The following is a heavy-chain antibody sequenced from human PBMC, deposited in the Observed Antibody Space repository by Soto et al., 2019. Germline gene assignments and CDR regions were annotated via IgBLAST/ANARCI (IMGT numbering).Heavy chain of an antibody. CDR3: AKGGGSYPFDY. Sequence: EAQLLESGGGLVQPGGSLRLSCAASGFTFSNYAMSWVRQAPGRGLEWVSAISGSGGSTYFADSVNGRFTISRDNSKNPLYLQMSSLRAEDTAVYHCAKGGGSYPFDYWGQGTLVTVSS. CDR2: ISGSGGST. D-gene: IGHD1-26*01. CDR1: GFTFSNYA. J-gene: IGHJ4*02. V-gene: IGHV3-23*01.